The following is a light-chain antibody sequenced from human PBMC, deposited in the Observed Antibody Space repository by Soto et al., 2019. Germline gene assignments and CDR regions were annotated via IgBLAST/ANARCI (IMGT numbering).Light chain of an antibody. CDR2: DVS. CDR3: SSYSSTITRV. Sequence: QSVLTQPDSVSGSPGHSITISCIGTSSDIGAYNYASWYQQHPGKAPKLIIYDVSNRPSGVSNRFSGSKSGYTASLTISGLQAEAEADYYCSSYSSTITRVFGTGTKVNVL. CDR1: SSDIGAYNY. V-gene: IGLV2-14*03. J-gene: IGLJ1*01.